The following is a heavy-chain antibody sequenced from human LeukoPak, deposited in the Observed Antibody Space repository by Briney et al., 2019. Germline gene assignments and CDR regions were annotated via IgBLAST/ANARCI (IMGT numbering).Heavy chain of an antibody. CDR1: GYTFTGYY. Sequence: ASVKVSCKASGYTFTGYYMHWVRQAPGQGLEWMGWINPNSGGTNYAQNFQGRVTMTRDTSISTAYMELSRLRFDDTAMYYCARERRWLRSDDAFDIWGQGTMVTVSS. J-gene: IGHJ3*02. D-gene: IGHD5-24*01. CDR2: INPNSGGT. V-gene: IGHV1-2*02. CDR3: ARERRWLRSDDAFDI.